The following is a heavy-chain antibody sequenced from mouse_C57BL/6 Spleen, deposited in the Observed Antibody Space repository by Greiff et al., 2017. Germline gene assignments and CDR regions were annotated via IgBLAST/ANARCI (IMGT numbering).Heavy chain of an antibody. D-gene: IGHD2-3*01. CDR2: IRNKANGYTT. J-gene: IGHJ4*01. Sequence: EVKLVESGGGLVQPGGSLSLSCAASGFTFTDYYMSWVRQPPGKALEWLGFIRNKANGYTTEYSASVKGRFTISRDNSQSILYLQMNALRAEDSATYYCARYPIDGYYRYYSAMDYWGQGTSVTVSS. V-gene: IGHV7-3*01. CDR1: GFTFTDYY. CDR3: ARYPIDGYYRYYSAMDY.